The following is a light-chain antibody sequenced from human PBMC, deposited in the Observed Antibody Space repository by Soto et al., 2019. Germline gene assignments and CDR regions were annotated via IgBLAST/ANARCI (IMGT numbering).Light chain of an antibody. J-gene: IGKJ1*01. CDR3: QQYSSYWT. CDR1: QSISSW. V-gene: IGKV1-5*01. Sequence: DIQMTQSPSTLSASVGARVPITCRASQSISSWLAWYQQKPGKAPKFLIYDASNLESGVPSRFSGSGSGTEFTLTISSLQPDDFATYYCQQYSSYWTFGQGTKVDI. CDR2: DAS.